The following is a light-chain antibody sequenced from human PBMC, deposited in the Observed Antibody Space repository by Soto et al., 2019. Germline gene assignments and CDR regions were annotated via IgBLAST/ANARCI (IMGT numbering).Light chain of an antibody. CDR1: QAISNY. V-gene: IGKV1-33*01. CDR2: DAS. Sequence: DIQMTQSPSSLSASVGDRVTITCQASQAISNYLNWYQQKPGKAPKLLIYDASNLETGVPSRFSGSGSGTDVTFTISSLQPDDIATYYCQKYDNPPRGTFGPGTKVDIK. CDR3: QKYDNPPRGT. J-gene: IGKJ3*01.